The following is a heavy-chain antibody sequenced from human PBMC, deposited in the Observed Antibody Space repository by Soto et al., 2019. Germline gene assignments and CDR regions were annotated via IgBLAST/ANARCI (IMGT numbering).Heavy chain of an antibody. D-gene: IGHD2-2*01. CDR2: ISYGGYT. J-gene: IGHJ4*02. V-gene: IGHV4-59*08. CDR3: ARGEERVAMPPGY. Sequence: PSETLALTCTFSGGSITSFSKHYRSWIRQTPGKGLEWIGYISYGGYTSYNPSLKSRVIISVDTPNNQFPLKLNSVAAADTAIYYCARGEERVAMPPGYWGQGTLVTVSS. CDR1: GGSITSFSKHY.